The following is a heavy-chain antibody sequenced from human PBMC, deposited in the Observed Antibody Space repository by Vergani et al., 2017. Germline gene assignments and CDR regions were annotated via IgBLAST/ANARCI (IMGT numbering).Heavy chain of an antibody. CDR3: ARGLIAAAGNGYYYYGMDV. D-gene: IGHD6-13*01. V-gene: IGHV1-2*04. CDR2: INPNSGGT. Sequence: QVQLVQSGAEVKKPGASVKVSCKASGYTFTGYYMHWVRQAPGQGLEWMGWINPNSGGTNYAQKFQGWVTMTRDTSISTAYMELSRLRSDDTAVYYCARGLIAAAGNGYYYYGMDVWGQGTTVTVSS. J-gene: IGHJ6*02. CDR1: GYTFTGYY.